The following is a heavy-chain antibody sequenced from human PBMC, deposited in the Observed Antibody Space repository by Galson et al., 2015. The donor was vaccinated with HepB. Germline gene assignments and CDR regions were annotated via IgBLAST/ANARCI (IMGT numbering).Heavy chain of an antibody. CDR2: TYYRSKWYN. Sequence: CAISGDSVSSNSAAWNWIRQSPSRGLEWLGRTYYRSKWYNEYAVSVKSRISINPDTSKNQFSLQLNSVTPEDTAVYYCARGSHFAFDFWDQGTMVTVSS. CDR1: GDSVSSNSAA. V-gene: IGHV6-1*01. CDR3: ARGSHFAFDF. J-gene: IGHJ3*01.